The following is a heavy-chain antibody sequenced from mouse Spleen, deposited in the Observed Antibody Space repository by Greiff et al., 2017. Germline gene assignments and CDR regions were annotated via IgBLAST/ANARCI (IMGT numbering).Heavy chain of an antibody. D-gene: IGHD2-5*01. CDR3: ARHRSNYGAMDY. CDR2: IWSDGST. V-gene: IGHV2-6-1*01. Sequence: QVQLKESGPGLVAPSQSLSITCTISGFSLTSYGVHWVRQPPGKGLEWLVVIWSDGSTTYNSALKSRLSISKDNSKSQVFLKMNSLQTDDTAMYYCARHRSNYGAMDYWGQGTSVTVSS. CDR1: GFSLTSYG. J-gene: IGHJ4*01.